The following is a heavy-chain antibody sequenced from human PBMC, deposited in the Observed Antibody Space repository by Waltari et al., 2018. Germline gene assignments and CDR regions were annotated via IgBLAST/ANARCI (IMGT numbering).Heavy chain of an antibody. D-gene: IGHD2-15*01. CDR2: ISGSGGST. V-gene: IGHV3-23*01. CDR3: TTSLEYCSHSCYTFDS. J-gene: IGHJ4*02. CDR1: GLTLGPLA. Sequence: EVQLLESGGCLVQPGGSLRLSCAASGLTLGPLAMGRRLQAPGKGLEWVSSISGSGGSTYSTDSVRGRFTISRDNSKNTLYLQMNSLRAEDTALYYCTTSLEYCSHSCYTFDSWGQGTLVTVSS.